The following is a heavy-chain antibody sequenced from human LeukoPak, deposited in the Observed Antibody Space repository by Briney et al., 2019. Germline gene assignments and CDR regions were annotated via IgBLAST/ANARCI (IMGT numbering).Heavy chain of an antibody. J-gene: IGHJ5*02. D-gene: IGHD3-10*01. CDR2: INRSGST. CDR3: ARVTAMLLWFGEQENWFDP. CDR1: GGSFSGYY. Sequence: SETLSLTCAVYGGSFSGYYWSWIRQPPGKGLEGFGEINRSGSTNYNPSLKSRVNISVDTSKNKFSLKLSSVTAADTAVYYCARVTAMLLWFGEQENWFDPWGQGTLVTVSS. V-gene: IGHV4-34*01.